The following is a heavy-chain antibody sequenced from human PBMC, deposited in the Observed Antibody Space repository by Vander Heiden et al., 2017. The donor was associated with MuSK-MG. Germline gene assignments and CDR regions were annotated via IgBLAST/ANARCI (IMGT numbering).Heavy chain of an antibody. Sequence: QVQLVQSGAEVKKPGASVKVSCKASGYTFTSYDINWVRQATGQGLEWMGWMNPNSGNTGYAQKFQGRVTMTRNTSISTAYMELSSLRSEDTAVYYCARTRSPRPNYYGSGSYWRSGWFDPWGQGTLVTVSS. CDR3: ARTRSPRPNYYGSGSYWRSGWFDP. V-gene: IGHV1-8*01. D-gene: IGHD3-10*01. CDR2: MNPNSGNT. J-gene: IGHJ5*02. CDR1: GYTFTSYD.